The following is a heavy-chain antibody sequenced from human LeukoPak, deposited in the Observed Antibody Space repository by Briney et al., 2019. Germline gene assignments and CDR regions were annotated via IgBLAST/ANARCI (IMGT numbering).Heavy chain of an antibody. CDR2: IYYSGST. CDR3: TRSDCSSGRCPGFDN. J-gene: IGHJ4*02. V-gene: IGHV4-31*03. D-gene: IGHD6-19*01. CDR1: GGSISSGGYY. Sequence: SETLSLTCTVSGGSISSGGYYWSWLRQHPGKGLEWIGYIYYSGSTYYNPSLKSRVTISVDTSKNQFSLQLNSVTPEDTAVYYCTRSDCSSGRCPGFDNWGQGTLVTVSS.